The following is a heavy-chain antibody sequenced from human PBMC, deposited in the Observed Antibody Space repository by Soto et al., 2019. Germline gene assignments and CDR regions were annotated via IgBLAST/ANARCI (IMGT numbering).Heavy chain of an antibody. CDR2: IYYSGST. V-gene: IGHV4-30-4*01. J-gene: IGHJ5*02. CDR1: GGSISSGDYY. Sequence: SETLSLTCTVSGGSISSGDYYWSWFRQPPGKGLEWIGYIYYSGSTYYNPSLKSRVTISVDTSKNQFSLKLSSVTAADTAVYYCARERPDGSRLDPSGQGTLVTVS. D-gene: IGHD6-13*01. CDR3: ARERPDGSRLDP.